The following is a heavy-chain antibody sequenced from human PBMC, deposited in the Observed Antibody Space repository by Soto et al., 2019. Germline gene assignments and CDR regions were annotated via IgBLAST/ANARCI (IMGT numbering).Heavy chain of an antibody. V-gene: IGHV4-4*07. CDR1: GGSISSYY. D-gene: IGHD4-4*01. Sequence: SLTCPVSGGSISSYYWSWIRQPAGKGLEWIGRIYTSGSTNYNPSLKSRVTMSVDTSKNQFSLKLSSVTAADTAVYYCARVKGDDYINWFDPWGQGTLVTVSS. J-gene: IGHJ5*02. CDR2: IYTSGST. CDR3: ARVKGDDYINWFDP.